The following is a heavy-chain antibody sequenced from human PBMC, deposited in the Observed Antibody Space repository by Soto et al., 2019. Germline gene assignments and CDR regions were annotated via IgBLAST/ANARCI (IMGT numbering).Heavy chain of an antibody. CDR3: ARVRCGWGCYYYGMDV. CDR2: ISYDGSNK. D-gene: IGHD6-19*01. Sequence: GGSLRLSCAASGFTFSSYAMHWVRQAPGKGLEWVAVISYDGSNKYYADSVKGRFTISRDNSKNTLYLQMNSLRAEDTAVYYCARVRCGWGCYYYGMDVWGQGTTVTVSS. J-gene: IGHJ6*02. V-gene: IGHV3-30-3*01. CDR1: GFTFSSYA.